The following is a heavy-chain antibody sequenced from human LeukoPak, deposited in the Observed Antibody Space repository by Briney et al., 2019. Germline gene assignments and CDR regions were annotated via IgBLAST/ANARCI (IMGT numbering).Heavy chain of an antibody. V-gene: IGHV1-69*05. J-gene: IGHJ6*03. CDR2: IIPIFGTA. D-gene: IGHD6-13*01. Sequence: SVKVSCKASGGTFSSYAISWVRQAPGQGLERMGGIIPIFGTANYAQKFQGRVTITTDESTSTAYMELSSLRSEDTAVYYCARWVAAAHYGPYYYMDVWGKGTTVTVSS. CDR3: ARWVAAAHYGPYYYMDV. CDR1: GGTFSSYA.